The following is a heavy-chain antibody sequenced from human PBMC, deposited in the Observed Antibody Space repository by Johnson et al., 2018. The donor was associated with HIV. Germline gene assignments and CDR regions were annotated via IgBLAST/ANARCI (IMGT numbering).Heavy chain of an antibody. CDR1: GFIVGTKY. D-gene: IGHD3-22*01. J-gene: IGHJ3*02. CDR3: AGAGYYYDSSGYYSLAFDI. Sequence: EVQLVESGGGLVQSGGSLRLACVASGFIVGTKYMSCVRQAPGKGLEWVSVIYSGGSTYYADSVKGRFTIPRDNSKNTLYLQMTSLRAEDTAVYYCAGAGYYYDSSGYYSLAFDIWGQGTMVTVSS. CDR2: IYSGGST. V-gene: IGHV3-66*01.